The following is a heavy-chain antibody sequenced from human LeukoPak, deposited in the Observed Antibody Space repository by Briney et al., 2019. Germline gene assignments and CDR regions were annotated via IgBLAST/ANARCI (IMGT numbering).Heavy chain of an antibody. CDR2: ISYDGSNK. CDR3: ARDGRDDAFDI. Sequence: GGSLRLSCAASGFTFSSYAMHWVRQAPGKGLEWVAVISYDGSNKYYADSVKGRFTISRDNSKNTLYLQMNSLRAEDTAVYYCARDGRDDAFDIWGQGTMVTVSS. V-gene: IGHV3-30-3*01. CDR1: GFTFSSYA. J-gene: IGHJ3*02.